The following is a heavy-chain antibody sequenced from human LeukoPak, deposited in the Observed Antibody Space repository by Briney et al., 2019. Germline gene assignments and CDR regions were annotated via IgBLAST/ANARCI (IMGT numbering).Heavy chain of an antibody. Sequence: PGGSLRLSCAASGFTLSSYWMHWVRHVPGKGLVWVSRINSDGSGTSDADSVKGRFTISRDNAKNTLYLQMNSLRAEDTAVYYCARGERHAFDIWGQGTMVTVSS. V-gene: IGHV3-74*01. CDR3: ARGERHAFDI. CDR2: INSDGSGT. J-gene: IGHJ3*02. CDR1: GFTLSSYW.